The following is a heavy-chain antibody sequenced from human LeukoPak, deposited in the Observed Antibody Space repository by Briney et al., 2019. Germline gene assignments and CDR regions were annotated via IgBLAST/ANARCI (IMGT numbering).Heavy chain of an antibody. V-gene: IGHV1-18*01. CDR2: ISAYNGNT. J-gene: IGHJ4*02. Sequence: ASVKVSCKASGYTFTSYGISGVRQAPGQGLEWMGWISAYNGNTNYAQKLQGRVTMTTDTSTSTAYMELRSLRSDDTAVYYCARFEELRFLEWLLIDYWGQGTLVTVSS. CDR1: GYTFTSYG. D-gene: IGHD3-3*01. CDR3: ARFEELRFLEWLLIDY.